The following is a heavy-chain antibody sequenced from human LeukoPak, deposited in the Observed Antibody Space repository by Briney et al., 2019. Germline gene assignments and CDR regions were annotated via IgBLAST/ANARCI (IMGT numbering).Heavy chain of an antibody. J-gene: IGHJ4*02. D-gene: IGHD5-18*01. CDR3: ARGAAGYSYG. CDR2: IYYSGST. Sequence: SETLSLTCTVSGVSISSYYWSWIRQPPGKGLEWIGHIYYSGSTNYNPSLKSRVTISIDTSKNQFSLRLSSVTAADTVVYYCARGAAGYSYGWGQGTLVTVSS. V-gene: IGHV4-59*01. CDR1: GVSISSYY.